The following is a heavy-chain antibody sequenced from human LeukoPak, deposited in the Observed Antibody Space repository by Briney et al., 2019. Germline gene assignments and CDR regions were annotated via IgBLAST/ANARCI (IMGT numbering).Heavy chain of an antibody. CDR1: GFTFSSYG. CDR3: AKDQQGFDY. V-gene: IGHV3-30*18. CDR2: ISYDGSNK. Sequence: GRSLRLSCAAPGFTFSSYGMHWVRQAPGKGLEWVAVISYDGSNKYYADSVKGRFTISRDNSKNTLYLQMNSLRAEDTAVYYCAKDQQGFDYWGQGTLVTVSS. J-gene: IGHJ4*02. D-gene: IGHD6-13*01.